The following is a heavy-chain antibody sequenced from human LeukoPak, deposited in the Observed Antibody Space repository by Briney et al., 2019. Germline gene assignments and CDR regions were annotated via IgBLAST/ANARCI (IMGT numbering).Heavy chain of an antibody. CDR3: AIGRRDGYNLVDSFDY. J-gene: IGHJ4*02. CDR1: GFTFSYYT. D-gene: IGHD5-24*01. V-gene: IGHV3-21*01. CDR2: ISSSSGYI. Sequence: GGSLRLSCAASGFTFSYYTMNWVRQAPGKGLEWVSSISSSSGYIYYADSVKGRFTISRDNAKNSLYLQMNSLRAEDTAVYYCAIGRRDGYNLVDSFDYWGQGTLVTVSS.